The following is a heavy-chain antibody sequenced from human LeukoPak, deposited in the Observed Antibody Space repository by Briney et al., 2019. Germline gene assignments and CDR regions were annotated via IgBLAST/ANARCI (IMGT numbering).Heavy chain of an antibody. CDR2: IDRSSNTI. Sequence: GGSLRLSCAVSGFPFSSYSMNWVRQAPGKGLEWISYIDRSSNTIYYADSVKGRFTISRDNAKNSLYLQMNSLRDEDTAVYYCARVSLHSYRGFDYWGRGTLVTVCS. J-gene: IGHJ4*02. V-gene: IGHV3-48*02. D-gene: IGHD4-11*01. CDR3: ARVSLHSYRGFDY. CDR1: GFPFSSYS.